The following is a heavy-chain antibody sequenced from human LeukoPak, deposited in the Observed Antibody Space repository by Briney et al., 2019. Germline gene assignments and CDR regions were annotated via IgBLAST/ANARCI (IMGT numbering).Heavy chain of an antibody. CDR3: ASLEYCSGGSCYLGGVY. Sequence: PGGSLRLSCAASGFTFSSYSMNWVRQAPGKGLEWVSSISSSSSYIYYADSVKGRFTISRDNAKNSLYLQMNSLRAEDTAVYYCASLEYCSGGSCYLGGVYWGQGTLVTVSS. V-gene: IGHV3-21*01. CDR2: ISSSSSYI. J-gene: IGHJ4*02. CDR1: GFTFSSYS. D-gene: IGHD2-15*01.